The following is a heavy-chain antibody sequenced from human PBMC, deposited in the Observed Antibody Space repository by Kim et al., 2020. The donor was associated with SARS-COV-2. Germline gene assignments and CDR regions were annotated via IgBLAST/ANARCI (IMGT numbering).Heavy chain of an antibody. CDR2: IRSKAYGGTT. CDR3: TRDPDSRRHAFDI. J-gene: IGHJ3*02. Sequence: GGSLRLSCTASGFTFGDYAMSWVRQAPGKGLEWVGFIRSKAYGGTTEYAASVKGRFTISRDDSKSIAYLQMNSLKTEDTAVYYCTRDPDSRRHAFDIWGQGTMVTVSS. CDR1: GFTFGDYA. V-gene: IGHV3-49*04. D-gene: IGHD2-15*01.